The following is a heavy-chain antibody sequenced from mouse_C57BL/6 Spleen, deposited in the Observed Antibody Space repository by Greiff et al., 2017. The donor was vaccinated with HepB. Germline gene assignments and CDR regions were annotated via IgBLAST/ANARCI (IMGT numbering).Heavy chain of an antibody. CDR1: GYTFTSYW. CDR2: IHPNSGST. CDR3: ARSLYYYGPCAY. D-gene: IGHD1-1*01. V-gene: IGHV1-64*01. Sequence: QVQLQQPGAELVKPGASVKLSCKASGYTFTSYWMHWVKQRPGQGLEWIGMIHPNSGSTNYNEKFKSKATLTVDKSSSTAYMQLSSLTSEDSAVYYCARSLYYYGPCAYWGQGTLVTVSA. J-gene: IGHJ3*01.